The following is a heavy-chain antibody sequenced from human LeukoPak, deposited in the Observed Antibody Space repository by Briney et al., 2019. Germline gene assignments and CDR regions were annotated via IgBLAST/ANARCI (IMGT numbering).Heavy chain of an antibody. CDR3: ARARIMGATSPFDY. CDR1: GGTFSIYA. D-gene: IGHD1-26*01. V-gene: IGHV1-69*13. CDR2: IIPIFGTA. Sequence: VKVYCNASGGTFSIYAISWVRQAPGHGLEWMGGIIPIFGTANYAQKFQGRVTITTDESTSTAYMELSSLRSEDTAVYYCARARIMGATSPFDYWGQGTLVTVSS. J-gene: IGHJ4*02.